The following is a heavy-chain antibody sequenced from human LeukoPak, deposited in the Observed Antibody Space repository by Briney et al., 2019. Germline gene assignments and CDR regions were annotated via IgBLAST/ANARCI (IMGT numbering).Heavy chain of an antibody. V-gene: IGHV4-61*02. D-gene: IGHD2-2*01. CDR1: GGSISSDNYY. CDR2: IYTSGST. Sequence: SETLSLTCTVSGGSISSDNYYWSWIRQPAGKGLEWIGRIYTSGSTNYNPSLKSRVTISVDTSKNQFSLKLSSVTAADTAVYYCARGPHIVVVPAAKYYFDYWGQGTLVTVSS. CDR3: ARGPHIVVVPAAKYYFDY. J-gene: IGHJ4*02.